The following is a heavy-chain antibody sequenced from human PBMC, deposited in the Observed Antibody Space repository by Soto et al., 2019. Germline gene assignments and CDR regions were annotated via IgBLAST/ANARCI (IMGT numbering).Heavy chain of an antibody. CDR2: ICWNDDK. D-gene: IGHD2-2*03. V-gene: IGHV2-5*01. CDR3: AHRRGGLEIVDAFDI. CDR1: GFSLSTSGVG. J-gene: IGHJ3*02. Sequence: SGPTLVKPTQTLTLTCTFSGFSLSTSGVGVGWIRQPPGKALEWLELICWNDDKPYSPSLKSRLTITKDTSKNQVVLTMTNMDPVDTATYYSAHRRGGLEIVDAFDIWGQGTMVTVSS.